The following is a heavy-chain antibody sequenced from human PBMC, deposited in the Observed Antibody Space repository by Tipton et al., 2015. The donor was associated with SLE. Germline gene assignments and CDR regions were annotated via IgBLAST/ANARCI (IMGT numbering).Heavy chain of an antibody. CDR3: ARSDFSSKATDY. D-gene: IGHD3-3*01. CDR1: GASISSGSHY. Sequence: TLSLTCIVSGASISSGSHYWSWIRQPAGKGLEWIGRIHTSGSTNYNPSLKSRVTISADTSKNLLSLKLGSVTAADTAVYYCARSDFSSKATDYWGQGTLVTV. CDR2: IHTSGST. J-gene: IGHJ4*02. V-gene: IGHV4-61*02.